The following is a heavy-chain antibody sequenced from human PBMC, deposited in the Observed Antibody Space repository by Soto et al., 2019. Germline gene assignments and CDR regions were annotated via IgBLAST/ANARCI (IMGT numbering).Heavy chain of an antibody. CDR2: ISAYNGNT. D-gene: IGHD2-15*01. CDR1: GYTFTSYG. CDR3: ARGRVRGYCSGGSCHLLFDY. Sequence: QVQLVQSGAEVKKPGASVKVSCKASGYTFTSYGISWVRQAPGQGLEWMGWISAYNGNTNYAQKLQGRVTMTTDTSTSTAYMELRSLRSDDTAVYYCARGRVRGYCSGGSCHLLFDYWGQGTLVTVSS. J-gene: IGHJ4*02. V-gene: IGHV1-18*01.